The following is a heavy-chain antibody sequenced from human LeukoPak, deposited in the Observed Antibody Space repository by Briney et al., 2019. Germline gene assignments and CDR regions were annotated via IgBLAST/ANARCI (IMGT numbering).Heavy chain of an antibody. CDR2: IIPIFVTA. Sequence: ASVKVSCKASGGTFTSYAISWVRQAPGQGLEWMGGIIPIFVTASFAQKFQGRFRITADESPSTAYMQLSSLRSEDTAVYYCARDGDPIVVVPAALELWGQGTLVTVSS. D-gene: IGHD2-2*01. J-gene: IGHJ5*02. CDR3: ARDGDPIVVVPAALEL. CDR1: GGTFTSYA. V-gene: IGHV1-69*01.